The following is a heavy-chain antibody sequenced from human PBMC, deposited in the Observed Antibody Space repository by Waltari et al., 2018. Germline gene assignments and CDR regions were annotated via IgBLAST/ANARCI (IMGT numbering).Heavy chain of an antibody. CDR1: GGTFSSYA. J-gene: IGHJ5*02. CDR2: IITIIGTA. V-gene: IGHV1-69*05. Sequence: QVQLVQSGAEVKKPGSSVTVSCTASGGTFSSYATSWVRQAPGQGLEWMGGIITIIGTANYAQKCQGRVTITTDESTSTAYMELSSLRSEDTAVYYCARGQEWFDPWGQGTLVTVSS. CDR3: ARGQEWFDP.